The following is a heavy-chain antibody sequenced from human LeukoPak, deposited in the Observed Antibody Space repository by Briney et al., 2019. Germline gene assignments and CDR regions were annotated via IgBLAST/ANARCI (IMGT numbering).Heavy chain of an antibody. CDR1: GGSISSYY. CDR3: ARVMTTDYYYYMDV. CDR2: IYTSGST. J-gene: IGHJ6*03. Sequence: SETLSLTCTVSGGSISSYYWSWIRQPAGKGLEWIGRIYTSGSTNYNPSLKSRVTMSVDTSKNQSSLKLSSVTAADTAVYYCARVMTTDYYYYMDVWGKGTTVTISS. V-gene: IGHV4-4*07. D-gene: IGHD4-17*01.